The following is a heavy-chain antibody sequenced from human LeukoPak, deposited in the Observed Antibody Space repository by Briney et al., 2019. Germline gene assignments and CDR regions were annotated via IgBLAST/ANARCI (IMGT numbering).Heavy chain of an antibody. J-gene: IGHJ4*02. CDR3: ARGGPAVLRYFDWYHRSHYFDY. CDR1: GFTFSLYA. D-gene: IGHD3-9*01. V-gene: IGHV3-21*05. Sequence: GGSLRLSCAASGFTFSLYAMNWVRQAPGKGLEWVSYIDSGSDDIHYADSVRGRFTISGDNAKNSLYLQMNSLRAEDTAVYYCARGGPAVLRYFDWYHRSHYFDYWGQGTLVTVSS. CDR2: IDSGSDDI.